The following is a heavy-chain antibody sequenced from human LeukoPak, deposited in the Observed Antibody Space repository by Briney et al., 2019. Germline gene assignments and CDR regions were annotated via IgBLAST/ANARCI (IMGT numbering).Heavy chain of an antibody. V-gene: IGHV1-46*01. CDR3: ARRKYSVTWYDY. Sequence: ASVKVSCKASGYTFTSHYMHWLRQAPGQGLEWMGMINPSGGYTNYAQKFQGRVTMTRDASTSTIYMELRSLRPDDTAIYYCARRKYSVTWYDYWDRRALVVVSS. D-gene: IGHD5/OR15-5a*01. J-gene: IGHJ4*01. CDR1: GYTFTSHY. CDR2: INPSGGYT.